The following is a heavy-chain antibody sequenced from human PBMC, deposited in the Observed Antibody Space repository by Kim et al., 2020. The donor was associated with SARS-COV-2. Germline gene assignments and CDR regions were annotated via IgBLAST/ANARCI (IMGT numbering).Heavy chain of an antibody. CDR3: AKGSGFDYYSGMDV. CDR2: VNGGGGST. J-gene: IGHJ6*02. V-gene: IGHV3-23*01. D-gene: IGHD3-10*01. CDR1: GFTFTNYA. Sequence: GGSLRLSCAASGFTFTNYAMNWVRQAPGMGLEWVSAVNGGGGSTYHADSVKGRFTISTDKSKNTLSLQMNNLRGEDTADYYCAKGSGFDYYSGMDVWGQGTTVTVSS.